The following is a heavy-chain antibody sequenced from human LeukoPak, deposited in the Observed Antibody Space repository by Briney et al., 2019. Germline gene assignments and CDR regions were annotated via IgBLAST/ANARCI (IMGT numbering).Heavy chain of an antibody. D-gene: IGHD1-1*01. V-gene: IGHV4-39*01. CDR2: IYYSGST. Sequence: SETLSLTCTVSGGSISGSSYNCVWIRQPPGKGLEWIGTIYYSGSTYYNPSLKSRVTISVDTSKNQFSLNLGSVTAADTAVYYCARRTATGRFDPWGQGTPVTVSS. J-gene: IGHJ5*02. CDR1: GGSISGSSYN. CDR3: ARRTATGRFDP.